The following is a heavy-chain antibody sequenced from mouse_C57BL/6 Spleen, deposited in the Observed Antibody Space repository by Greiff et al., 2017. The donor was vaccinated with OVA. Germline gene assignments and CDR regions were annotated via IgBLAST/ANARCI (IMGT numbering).Heavy chain of an antibody. D-gene: IGHD2-12*01. V-gene: IGHV5-15*04. Sequence: EVKLVESGGGLVQPGGSLKLSCAASGFTFSDYGMAWVRQAPRKGPEWVAFISNLAYSIYYADTVTGRFTISRENAKNTLYLEMSSLRSEDTAMYNCARFLHENDGDYAMYYWGERTSVTVSS. CDR3: ARFLHENDGDYAMYY. CDR1: GFTFSDYG. CDR2: ISNLAYSI. J-gene: IGHJ4*01.